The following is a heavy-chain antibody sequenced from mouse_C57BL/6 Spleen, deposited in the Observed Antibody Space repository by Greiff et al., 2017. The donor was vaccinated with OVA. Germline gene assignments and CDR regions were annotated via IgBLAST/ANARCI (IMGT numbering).Heavy chain of an antibody. CDR3: ARGGELRYFDY. D-gene: IGHD1-1*01. J-gene: IGHJ2*01. V-gene: IGHV1-42*01. CDR1: GYSFTGYY. Sequence: VQLQQSGPELVKPGASVKISCKASGYSFTGYYMNWVKQSPEKSLEWIGEINPSTGGTTYNQKFKAKATLTVDKSSSTAYMQLKSLTSEDSAVYYCARGGELRYFDYWGQGTTLTVSS. CDR2: INPSTGGT.